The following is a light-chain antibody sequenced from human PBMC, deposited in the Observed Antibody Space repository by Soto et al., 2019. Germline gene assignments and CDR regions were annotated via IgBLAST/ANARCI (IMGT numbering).Light chain of an antibody. CDR3: QQYNNWPLT. J-gene: IGKJ4*01. V-gene: IGKV3-15*01. CDR2: SAS. CDR1: QSVGNN. Sequence: EIVMTQSPATLSVSPGERATLSCRASQSVGNNLAWYQQKPGQAPRLLMYSASTRATGIPARFSGSGSWTEFTLTISTLQSEDFAAYYCQQYNNWPLTFGGGTRVQIK.